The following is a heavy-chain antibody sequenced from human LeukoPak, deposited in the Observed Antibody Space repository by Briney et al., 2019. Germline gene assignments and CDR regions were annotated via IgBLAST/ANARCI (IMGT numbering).Heavy chain of an antibody. CDR3: ARAWYFGSGTTTNFDF. CDR1: GYIFTSYG. V-gene: IGHV7-4-1*02. D-gene: IGHD3-10*01. Sequence: GASVKVSCEASGYIFTSYGMNWVRQAPGQGLEWMGWINTNTGNPTYAQGFTGQFVFSLDTSVNTAYLQISSLKAEDAAVYYCARAWYFGSGTTTNFDFWGQGTVVTVSS. J-gene: IGHJ4*02. CDR2: INTNTGNP.